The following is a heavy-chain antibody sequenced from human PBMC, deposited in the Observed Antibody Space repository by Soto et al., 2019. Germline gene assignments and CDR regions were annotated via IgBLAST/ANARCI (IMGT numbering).Heavy chain of an antibody. Sequence: PGGSLRLSCTASGFTFGDYAMSWFRQAPGKGLEWVGFIRSKAYGGTTEYAASVKGRFTISRDDSKSIAYLQMNSLKTEDTAVYYCTRGSTSQYYYDYGMDVWGQGTTVTVSS. CDR2: IRSKAYGGTT. V-gene: IGHV3-49*03. J-gene: IGHJ6*02. D-gene: IGHD2-2*01. CDR1: GFTFGDYA. CDR3: TRGSTSQYYYDYGMDV.